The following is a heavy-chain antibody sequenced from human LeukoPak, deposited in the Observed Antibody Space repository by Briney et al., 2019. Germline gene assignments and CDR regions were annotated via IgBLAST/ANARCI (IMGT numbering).Heavy chain of an antibody. CDR1: GFTFSSHW. J-gene: IGHJ4*02. CDR3: ARTGDYYGSGSYIDY. D-gene: IGHD3-10*01. CDR2: IKQDGSQK. V-gene: IGHV3-7*03. Sequence: GGSLRLSCAASGFTFSSHWMSWVRQAPGKGLEWVANIKQDGSQKYYVDSVKGRFTISRDNAKNSLYLQMNSLRAEDTAVYYCARTGDYYGSGSYIDYWGQGTLVTVSS.